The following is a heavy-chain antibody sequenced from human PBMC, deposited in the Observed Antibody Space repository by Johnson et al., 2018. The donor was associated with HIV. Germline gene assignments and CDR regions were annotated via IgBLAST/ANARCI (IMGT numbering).Heavy chain of an antibody. J-gene: IGHJ3*02. CDR3: ARDRFGSGRPNAFDI. V-gene: IGHV3-30-3*01. Sequence: QVQLVESGGGLVKPGGSLRLSCAASGFTFSDYAMHWVRQAPGKGLEWVAVISYDGSVIKYADSLKGRFTISRDNSQNTLFVQMNSLRPEDTAVYFCARDRFGSGRPNAFDIWGQGTIVTVSS. CDR2: ISYDGSVI. CDR1: GFTFSDYA. D-gene: IGHD3-10*01.